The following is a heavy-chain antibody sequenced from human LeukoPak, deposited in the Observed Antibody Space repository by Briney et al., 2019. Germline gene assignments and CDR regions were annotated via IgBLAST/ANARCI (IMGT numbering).Heavy chain of an antibody. Sequence: SETLSLTCTVSGGSISSSSYYWGWIRPPPGKGLEWIGSIYYSGSTYYNPSLKSRVTISVDTSKNQFSLKLSSVTAADTAVYYCARRGAASWGWFDPWGQGTLVTVSS. CDR2: IYYSGST. V-gene: IGHV4-39*01. D-gene: IGHD6-13*01. CDR3: ARRGAASWGWFDP. J-gene: IGHJ5*02. CDR1: GGSISSSSYY.